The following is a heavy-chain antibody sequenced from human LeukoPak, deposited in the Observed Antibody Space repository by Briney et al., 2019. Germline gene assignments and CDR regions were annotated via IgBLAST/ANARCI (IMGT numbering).Heavy chain of an antibody. Sequence: ASVKVSCKVSGYTLTELSMHWVRQAPGKGLEWMGGFDPEDGETIYAQKFQGRVTMTEDTSTDTAYMELSSLRSEDTAVYYCATDPYDPYYFDYWGQGTLVTVSS. CDR1: GYTLTELS. J-gene: IGHJ4*02. CDR2: FDPEDGET. CDR3: ATDPYDPYYFDY. D-gene: IGHD5-12*01. V-gene: IGHV1-24*01.